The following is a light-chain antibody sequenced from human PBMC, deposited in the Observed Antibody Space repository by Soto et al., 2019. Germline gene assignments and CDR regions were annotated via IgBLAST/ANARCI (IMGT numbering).Light chain of an antibody. V-gene: IGLV1-40*01. Sequence: QAVVTQPPSVSGAPGQRVTISCTGSSSNIGAGYDVHWYQQLPGTAPKLVIYGNSNRPSGVPDRFSGSKSGTSASLAITGLQAEDDADYYCQSYDSTLSGSYVFGTGTKVTVL. CDR1: SSNIGAGYD. CDR3: QSYDSTLSGSYV. J-gene: IGLJ1*01. CDR2: GNS.